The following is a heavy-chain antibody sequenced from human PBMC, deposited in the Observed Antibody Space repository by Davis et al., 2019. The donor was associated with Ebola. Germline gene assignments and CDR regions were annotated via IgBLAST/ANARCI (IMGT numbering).Heavy chain of an antibody. CDR1: GGTFSSYA. CDR2: IIPILGIA. V-gene: IGHV1-69*04. D-gene: IGHD3-10*01. J-gene: IGHJ5*02. Sequence: SVKVSCKASGGTFSSYAISWVRQAPGQGLEWMGRIIPILGIANYAQKLQGRVTMTTDTSTSTAYMELRSLRSDDTAVYYCARDLPSGWFDPWGQGTLVTVSS. CDR3: ARDLPSGWFDP.